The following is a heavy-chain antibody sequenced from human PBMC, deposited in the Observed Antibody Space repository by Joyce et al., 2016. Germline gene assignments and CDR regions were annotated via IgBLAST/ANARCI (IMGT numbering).Heavy chain of an antibody. J-gene: IGHJ4*02. V-gene: IGHV3-23*01. D-gene: IGHD3-22*01. CDR2: ISGSGGST. Sequence: EVQLLESGGGLVQPGGSLRLSCAASGFTFSSYALSWVRQARGKGLEGVSAISGSGGSTYYADSVKGRFTISRDNSKNTLYLQMNSLRAEDTAVYYCAKDTITMIVVVILDYWGQGTLVTVSS. CDR3: AKDTITMIVVVILDY. CDR1: GFTFSSYA.